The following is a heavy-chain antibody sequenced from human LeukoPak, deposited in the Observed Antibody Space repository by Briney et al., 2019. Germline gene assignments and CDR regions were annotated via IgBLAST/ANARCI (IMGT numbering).Heavy chain of an antibody. J-gene: IGHJ4*02. V-gene: IGHV3-23*01. Sequence: GGSLRLSCADSGFTFSSYAMSWVRQAPGKGLEWVSAISGSGGSTYYADSVKGRFTISRDNSKNTLYLQMNSLRAEDTAVYYCAKDLNWSGSPPNTFDYWGQGTLVTVSS. D-gene: IGHD3-3*01. CDR3: AKDLNWSGSPPNTFDY. CDR2: ISGSGGST. CDR1: GFTFSSYA.